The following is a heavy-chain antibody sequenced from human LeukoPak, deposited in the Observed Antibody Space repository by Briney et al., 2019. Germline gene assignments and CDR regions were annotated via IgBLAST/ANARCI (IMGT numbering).Heavy chain of an antibody. CDR2: IYYSGST. D-gene: IGHD1-26*01. J-gene: IGHJ4*02. V-gene: IGHV4-59*12. CDR1: GVSLSSYY. Sequence: SETLPPTCTVSGVSLSSYYWNWTRQPPGKGLERVGYIYYSGSTNYNPSLKSRVTISVDTPKNQFSLKLSSVTAADTAVYYCARDIVGATPFDYWGQGTLVTVSS. CDR3: ARDIVGATPFDY.